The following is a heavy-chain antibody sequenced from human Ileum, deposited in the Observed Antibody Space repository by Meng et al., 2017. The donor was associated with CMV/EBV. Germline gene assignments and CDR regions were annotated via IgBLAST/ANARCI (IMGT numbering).Heavy chain of an antibody. CDR2: ISSTSRNI. CDR3: ATSFGDYVAFEY. CDR1: GFSFRSYY. V-gene: IGHV3-11*04. J-gene: IGHJ4*02. D-gene: IGHD4-17*01. Sequence: SCPTSGFSFRSYYVTWLRKPPGKGLEWVSFISSTSRNIYYADSVKGQFTISRDNAKGSLYLQMNSLRVDDTAIYYCATSFGDYVAFEYWGQGTLVTVSS.